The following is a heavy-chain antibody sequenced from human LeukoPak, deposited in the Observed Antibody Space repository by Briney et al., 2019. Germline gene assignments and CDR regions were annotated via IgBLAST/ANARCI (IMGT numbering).Heavy chain of an antibody. CDR2: IKQDGSEK. D-gene: IGHD6-13*01. CDR1: GFTFSSYW. V-gene: IGHV3-7*01. CDR3: ARVIAAAGTVRGRDYFDY. J-gene: IGHJ4*02. Sequence: PGGSLRLSCAASGFTFSSYWMSWARQAPGKGGEWVANIKQDGSEKYYVDSVKGRFAISRDKDKNSLYLQMNSLRAEHTAVYYCARVIAAAGTVRGRDYFDYWGQGTLVTVSS.